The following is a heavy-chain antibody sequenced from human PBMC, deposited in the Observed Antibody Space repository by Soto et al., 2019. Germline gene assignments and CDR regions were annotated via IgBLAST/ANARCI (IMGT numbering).Heavy chain of an antibody. CDR1: GFTFSSYG. CDR3: EKELTMVRGGPVDP. Sequence: QVQLVESGGGVVQPGRSLRLSCAASGFTFSSYGMHWVRQAPGKGLEWVAVISYDGSNKYYADSVKGRFTISRDNSKNTLYLQMNRLRAEDTAGYYCEKELTMVRGGPVDPWGQGSLVTVSS. CDR2: ISYDGSNK. V-gene: IGHV3-30*18. D-gene: IGHD3-10*01. J-gene: IGHJ5*02.